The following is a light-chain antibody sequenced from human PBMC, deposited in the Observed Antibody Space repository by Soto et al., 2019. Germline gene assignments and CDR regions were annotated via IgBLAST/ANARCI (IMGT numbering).Light chain of an antibody. CDR1: QSISMW. V-gene: IGKV1-5*01. CDR3: QQYNNWPPYT. J-gene: IGKJ2*01. CDR2: DAS. Sequence: DIQMTQSPSILSASVGDRVTITCRASQSISMWLAWFQQKPGKAPKLLIYDASTLESGVPSRFSGSGSGTEFTLTISSLQPDDFATYYCQQYNNWPPYTFGQGTKVDIK.